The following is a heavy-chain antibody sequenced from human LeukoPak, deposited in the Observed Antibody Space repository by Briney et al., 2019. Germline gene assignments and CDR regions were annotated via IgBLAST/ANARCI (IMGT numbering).Heavy chain of an antibody. CDR3: ARGRYDFWSGPRAYYFDY. Sequence: LGGSLRLSCTSSDLTFSNYEMHWVRQAPGKGLDWVSYISSSSSTIYYADSVEGRFTVSRDNAKNSLYLQMNSLRAEDTAIYYCARGRYDFWSGPRAYYFDYWGQGTLVTVSS. CDR1: DLTFSNYE. V-gene: IGHV3-48*03. J-gene: IGHJ4*01. D-gene: IGHD3-3*01. CDR2: ISSSSSTI.